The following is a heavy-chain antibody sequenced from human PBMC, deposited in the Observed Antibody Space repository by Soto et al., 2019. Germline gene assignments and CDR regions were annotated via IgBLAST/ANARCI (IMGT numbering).Heavy chain of an antibody. D-gene: IGHD3-10*01. J-gene: IGHJ4*02. CDR1: GLTLSDAW. CDR3: ARGWFGDFV. V-gene: IGHV3-15*05. Sequence: EVQLVESGGGLVKPGGSLRLSCVGSGLTLSDAWMNWVRQIPGKGPEWVGRIKTKSDGAVTDYAALAKGRFTISRDQLKNKVYPQINSLKTEDQAVYYCARGWFGDFVWGQGTLVTVSS. CDR2: IKTKSDGAVT.